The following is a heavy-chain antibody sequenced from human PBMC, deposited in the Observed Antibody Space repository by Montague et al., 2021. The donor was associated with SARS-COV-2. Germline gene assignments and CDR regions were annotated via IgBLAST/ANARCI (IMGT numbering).Heavy chain of an antibody. J-gene: IGHJ4*02. D-gene: IGHD7-27*01. CDR3: ARFREAGDVLDY. CDR2: IYSSGTT. Sequence: SETLSLTCTVSGGSIGTSSHFWGWVRQPPGKGLEWIGIIYSSGTTSYIPSLKSRPTISSDTSKNQFSLGLASVTAADTAVYYCARFREAGDVLDYWGQGNPVTVSS. CDR1: GGSIGTSSHF. V-gene: IGHV4-39*07.